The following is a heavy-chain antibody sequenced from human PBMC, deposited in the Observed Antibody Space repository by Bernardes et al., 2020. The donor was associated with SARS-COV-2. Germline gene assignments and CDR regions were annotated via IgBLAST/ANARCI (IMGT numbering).Heavy chain of an antibody. CDR2: ISAYNGNT. Sequence: ASVKVSCKASGYTFTSYGISWVRQAPGQGLEWMGWISAYNGNTNYAQKLQGRVTMTTDTSTSTAYRELRSLRSDDTAVYYWAREGGILREFDWLFPDYWGQGTLVTVSS. V-gene: IGHV1-18*01. J-gene: IGHJ4*02. CDR1: GYTFTSYG. D-gene: IGHD3-9*01. CDR3: AREGGILREFDWLFPDY.